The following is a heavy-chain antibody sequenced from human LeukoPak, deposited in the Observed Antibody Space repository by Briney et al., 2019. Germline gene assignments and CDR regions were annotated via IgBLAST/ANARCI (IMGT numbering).Heavy chain of an antibody. CDR2: INHSGST. D-gene: IGHD1-14*01. CDR1: GGSFSGYY. V-gene: IGHV4-34*01. CDR3: ASSNRYYYYGMDV. Sequence: PSETPSLTCAVYGGSFSGYYWSWIRQPPGKGLEWIGEINHSGSTNYNPSLKSRVTISVDTSKNQFSLKLSSVTAADTAVYYCASSNRYYYYGMDVWGQGTTVTVSS. J-gene: IGHJ6*02.